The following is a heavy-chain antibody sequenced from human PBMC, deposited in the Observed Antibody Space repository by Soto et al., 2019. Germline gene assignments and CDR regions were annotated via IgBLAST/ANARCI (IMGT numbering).Heavy chain of an antibody. D-gene: IGHD6-6*01. CDR3: AKGAGDSSASAIGS. J-gene: IGHJ4*02. CDR2: LNWNSATI. V-gene: IGHV3-9*01. CDR1: GFTFDDYA. Sequence: EVQLVESGGGLVQPGTSLRLSCAASGFTFDDYAMYWVRQPPGGGLEWVAGLNWNSATIGYADSVKDRFIVSRDNAENSLSLQMSSLRADDTALYYCAKGAGDSSASAIGSWGQGTLVTVSS.